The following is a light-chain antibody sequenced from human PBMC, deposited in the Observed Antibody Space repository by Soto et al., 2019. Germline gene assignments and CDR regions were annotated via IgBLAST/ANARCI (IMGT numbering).Light chain of an antibody. CDR2: DVN. CDR3: CSYADTYTWV. V-gene: IGLV2-11*01. J-gene: IGLJ3*02. Sequence: QSALTQPRSVSGSPGQSVTFSCTGTSSDVGGYDYVSWYQQHPGKAPKLVIYDVNNRPSGVPDRFSGSKSGNTASLTISGLQADDEADYYCCSYADTYTWVFGGGTKLTVL. CDR1: SSDVGGYDY.